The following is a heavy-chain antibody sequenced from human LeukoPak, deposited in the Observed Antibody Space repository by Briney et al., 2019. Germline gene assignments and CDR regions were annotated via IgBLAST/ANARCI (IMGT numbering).Heavy chain of an antibody. Sequence: SETLSLTCAVYGGSFSGYYWSWIRQPPGKGLEWIGEINHSGSTNYNPSLKSRGTISVDTSKKQFSLKLSSVTAADTAVYYCARAGIKIAARPRPRDYYYYMVVWGKGTTVTVSS. CDR2: INHSGST. CDR1: GGSFSGYY. V-gene: IGHV4-34*01. CDR3: ARAGIKIAARPRPRDYYYYMVV. D-gene: IGHD6-6*01. J-gene: IGHJ6*03.